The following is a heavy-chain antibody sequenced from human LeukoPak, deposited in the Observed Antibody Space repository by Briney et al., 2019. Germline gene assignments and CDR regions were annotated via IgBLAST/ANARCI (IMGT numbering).Heavy chain of an antibody. Sequence: TASETLSLTCAVSGGSISSGSYYWSWIRQPAGKGLEWIGRIYTGGSTNYNPSLKSRVTISVDTSKNQFSLKLSSVTAADTAVYYCARDSRIGGSGSYPFDYWGQGTLVTVSS. CDR1: GGSISSGSYY. D-gene: IGHD3-10*01. CDR2: IYTGGST. J-gene: IGHJ4*02. CDR3: ARDSRIGGSGSYPFDY. V-gene: IGHV4-61*02.